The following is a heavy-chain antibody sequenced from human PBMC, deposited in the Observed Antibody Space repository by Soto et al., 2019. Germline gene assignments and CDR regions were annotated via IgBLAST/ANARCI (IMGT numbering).Heavy chain of an antibody. CDR3: AREGGRPMLGFDP. CDR1: GFTFSSYA. J-gene: IGHJ5*02. Sequence: RLSCAASGFTFSSYAMHWVRQAPGKGLEWVAVISYDGSNKYYAGSVKGRFTISRDNSKNTLYLQMNSLRAEDTAVYYCAREGGRPMLGFDPWGQGTLVTVSS. V-gene: IGHV3-30-3*01. D-gene: IGHD3-10*02. CDR2: ISYDGSNK.